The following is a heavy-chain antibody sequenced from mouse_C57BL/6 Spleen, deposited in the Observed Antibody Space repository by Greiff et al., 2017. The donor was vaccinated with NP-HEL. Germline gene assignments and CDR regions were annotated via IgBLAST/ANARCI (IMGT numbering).Heavy chain of an antibody. J-gene: IGHJ1*03. CDR3: TGLRYQYWYFDV. Sequence: EGKGVESGGGLVQPGGSMKLSCVASGFTFSNYWMNWVRQSPEKGLEWVAQIRLKSDNYATHYAESVKGRFTISRDDSKSSVYLQMNNLRAEDTGIYYCTGLRYQYWYFDVWGTGTTVTVSS. CDR1: GFTFSNYW. V-gene: IGHV6-3*01. D-gene: IGHD1-1*01. CDR2: IRLKSDNYAT.